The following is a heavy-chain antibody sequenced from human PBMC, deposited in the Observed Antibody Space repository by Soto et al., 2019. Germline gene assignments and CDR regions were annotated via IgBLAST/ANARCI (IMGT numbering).Heavy chain of an antibody. CDR1: GFTFSSYS. J-gene: IGHJ6*02. CDR3: ARAGLYCRGGSCYYYGMDV. D-gene: IGHD2-15*01. Sequence: EVQLVESGGGLVQPGGSMRLSCAASGFTFSSYSMNWVRQAPGKGLEWVSYISSSSSTIYYADSVKGRFTISRDNAKNSLYLQMNSLRAEDTAVYYCARAGLYCRGGSCYYYGMDVWGQGTTVTVSS. CDR2: ISSSSSTI. V-gene: IGHV3-48*01.